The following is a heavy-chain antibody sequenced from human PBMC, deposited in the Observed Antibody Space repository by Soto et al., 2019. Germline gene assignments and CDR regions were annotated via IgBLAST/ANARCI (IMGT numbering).Heavy chain of an antibody. CDR1: GYTFTRYD. CDR2: MNPNSGNT. CDR3: ARSGPLAYYDFWSGYYPQNFDS. D-gene: IGHD3-3*01. Sequence: QVQLVQSGAAVKKPGASVKVSCTASGYTFTRYDINWVRQATGQGLEWMGWMNPNSGNTGYAHKFQVRATMTRNTTISTAYMELSSLRSEDTAVYYCARSGPLAYYDFWSGYYPQNFDSWGQGTLVTVSS. J-gene: IGHJ4*02. V-gene: IGHV1-8*01.